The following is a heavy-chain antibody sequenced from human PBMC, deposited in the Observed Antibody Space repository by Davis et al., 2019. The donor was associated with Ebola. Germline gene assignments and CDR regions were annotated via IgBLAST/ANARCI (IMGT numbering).Heavy chain of an antibody. V-gene: IGHV3-7*01. D-gene: IGHD5-12*01. CDR2: INQDGTQK. CDR3: TRDRYSDY. Sequence: GESLKISCAASGFIFSSYWMSWVRQAPGKGLEWVANINQDGTQKYYVDSVKGRFTISRDNAKNSLYLQMNSLRVEDTAVYYCTRDRYSDYWGQGSLVTVSS. J-gene: IGHJ4*02. CDR1: GFIFSSYW.